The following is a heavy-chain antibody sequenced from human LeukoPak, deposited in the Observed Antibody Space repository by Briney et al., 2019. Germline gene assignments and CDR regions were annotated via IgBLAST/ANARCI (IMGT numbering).Heavy chain of an antibody. D-gene: IGHD1-26*01. CDR3: ARDVAPIVGATDY. V-gene: IGHV3-21*01. Sequence: SGGSLRLSCAASGFTFSSSDMSWVRQAPGKGLERVSFISSGSVHMYYADSVKGRLTISRDNAKNSLYLQMSGLRAEDTAVYYCARDVAPIVGATDYWGQGTLVTVSS. CDR2: ISSGSVHM. CDR1: GFTFSSSD. J-gene: IGHJ4*02.